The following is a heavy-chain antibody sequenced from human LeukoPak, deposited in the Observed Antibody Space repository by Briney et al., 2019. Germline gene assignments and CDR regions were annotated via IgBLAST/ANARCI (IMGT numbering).Heavy chain of an antibody. CDR1: GGTFSGYY. Sequence: SETVSVTCAVCGGTFSGYYWSWIRQPPGKGLEWMGGINHSGGTNHNPSRKSRVPIAVDASKNHYSLKLRPETAADTAVHYGASSGLPLGAFSRTSRNLFDPWGQGPLVSVST. CDR2: INHSGGT. CDR3: ASSGLPLGAFSRTSRNLFDP. J-gene: IGHJ5*02. V-gene: IGHV4-34*01. D-gene: IGHD2-2*01.